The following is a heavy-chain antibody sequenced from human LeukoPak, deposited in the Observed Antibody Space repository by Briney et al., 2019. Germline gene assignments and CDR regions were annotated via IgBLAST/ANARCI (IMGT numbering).Heavy chain of an antibody. CDR1: GFMFSNYV. J-gene: IGHJ4*02. CDR2: IISSGTTR. Sequence: GGSLRLSCAASGFMFSNYVISWVRQAPGKGLEWLTAIISSGTTRYYAESVKGRFTISRDNSKNTVFLEMNSLRVEDTAVYYCAKSLTIWSSGSLDHWGQGTLVTVSS. CDR3: AKSLTIWSSGSLDH. D-gene: IGHD3-22*01. V-gene: IGHV3-23*01.